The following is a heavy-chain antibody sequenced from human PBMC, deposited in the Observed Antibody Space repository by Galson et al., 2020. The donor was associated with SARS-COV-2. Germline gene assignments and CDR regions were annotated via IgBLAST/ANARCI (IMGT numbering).Heavy chain of an antibody. J-gene: IGHJ5*02. D-gene: IGHD3-10*01. V-gene: IGHV3-49*03. Sequence: GGSLRLSCTASGFTFGDYAMSWFRQAPGKGLEWVGFIRSKAYGGTTEYAASVKGRFTISRDDSKSIAYLQMNSLKTEDTAVYYCTRLITMVRGAVGWFDPWGQGTLVTVSS. CDR3: TRLITMVRGAVGWFDP. CDR1: GFTFGDYA. CDR2: IRSKAYGGTT.